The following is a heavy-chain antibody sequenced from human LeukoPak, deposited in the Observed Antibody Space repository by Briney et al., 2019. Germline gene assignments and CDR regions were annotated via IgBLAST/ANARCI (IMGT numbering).Heavy chain of an antibody. CDR3: ARDGFDIVVVPANSTIYYYYYYMDV. CDR2: IRGSGSGSGSGM. V-gene: IGHV3-48*04. CDR1: GFIFSDFS. Sequence: GGSLRLSCAASGFIFSDFSMNWVRQAPGKGLEWVSNIRGSGSGSGSGMYYADSVKGRFTISRDDAKNSLYLQMNSLRAEDTAVYYCARDGFDIVVVPANSTIYYYYYYMDVWGKGTTVTVSS. D-gene: IGHD2-2*01. J-gene: IGHJ6*03.